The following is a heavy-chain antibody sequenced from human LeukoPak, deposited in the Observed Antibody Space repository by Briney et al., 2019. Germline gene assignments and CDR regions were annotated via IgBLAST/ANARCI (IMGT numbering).Heavy chain of an antibody. Sequence: ASVKVSCKASDYTFTSYGISWVRQAPGQGLEWMGWISAYNGNTNYAQKIKGRVTMTTDTSTNTAYMELRSLRSDDTAVYYCARDPPHLCSSTSCFGDYWGQGTLVTVSS. CDR1: DYTFTSYG. CDR3: ARDPPHLCSSTSCFGDY. D-gene: IGHD2-2*01. CDR2: ISAYNGNT. J-gene: IGHJ4*02. V-gene: IGHV1-18*01.